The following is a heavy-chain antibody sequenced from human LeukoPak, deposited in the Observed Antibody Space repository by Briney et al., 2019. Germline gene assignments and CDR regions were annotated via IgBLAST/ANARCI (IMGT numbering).Heavy chain of an antibody. J-gene: IGHJ4*02. CDR1: GYTFTDYY. Sequence: GASVKVSCKASGYTFTDYYMHWVRQAPGQGLEWMGWINPNNGGTSYAQKFQGRVTMTRDTSITTSYMELSSLTSDDTAVYYCARGYSSPVPNFDYWGQGTLVTVSS. V-gene: IGHV1-2*02. CDR2: INPNNGGT. D-gene: IGHD6-13*01. CDR3: ARGYSSPVPNFDY.